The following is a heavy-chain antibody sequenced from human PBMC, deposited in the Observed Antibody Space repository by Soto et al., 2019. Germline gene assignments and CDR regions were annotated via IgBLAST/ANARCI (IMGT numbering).Heavy chain of an antibody. CDR2: IGRSDINI. Sequence: EAQLLESGGGLVPPGGSLRLSCAASGFTFSSYSMHWVRLAPGKGLEWSSYIGRSDINIYYADSVKGRVTISRDNAKSSPYLQMDSLRDDDTAVYYCTRQTTADSWGQGTLVSVSS. V-gene: IGHV3-48*02. CDR1: GFTFSSYS. CDR3: TRQTTADS. J-gene: IGHJ4*02. D-gene: IGHD1-1*01.